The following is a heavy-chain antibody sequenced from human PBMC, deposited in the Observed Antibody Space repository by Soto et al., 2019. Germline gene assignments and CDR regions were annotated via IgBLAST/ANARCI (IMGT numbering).Heavy chain of an antibody. D-gene: IGHD3-9*01. V-gene: IGHV3-66*01. CDR2: IYSGGST. CDR1: GFTVSSNY. Sequence: GGSLRLSCAASGFTVSSNYMSWVRQAPGKGLEWVSIIYSGGSTYYADSVKGRFTISRDNSKNTMYLQMNSLRVEDTAVYYCARVFDGNYFTYWGQGTLVTVSS. J-gene: IGHJ4*02. CDR3: ARVFDGNYFTY.